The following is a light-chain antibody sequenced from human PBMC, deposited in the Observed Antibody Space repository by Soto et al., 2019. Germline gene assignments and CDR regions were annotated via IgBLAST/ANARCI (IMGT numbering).Light chain of an antibody. Sequence: EIGIRQSPATMSVSPGERDTLSCRASQSVSSNLAWYQQKPGQAPRLLIYGASTRATGIPARFSGSGSGTEFTLTISSLQSEDFAVYYCQQYNNWPRTFGQGTKVEIK. J-gene: IGKJ1*01. CDR1: QSVSSN. CDR3: QQYNNWPRT. CDR2: GAS. V-gene: IGKV3-15*01.